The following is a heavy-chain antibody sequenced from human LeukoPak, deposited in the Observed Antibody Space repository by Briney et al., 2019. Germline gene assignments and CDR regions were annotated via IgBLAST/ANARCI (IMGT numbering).Heavy chain of an antibody. CDR1: GFTFSSYG. CDR3: AKVGIGDSVSRDYYYMDV. CDR2: ISGRGDNT. Sequence: GGSLRLSCAASGFTFSSYGMSWVRQAPGKGLEWVSAISGRGDNTYYADSVKGRFTISRDNSKNTLYLQMNSLRAEDTAVYYCAKVGIGDSVSRDYYYMDVWGKGTTVTISS. V-gene: IGHV3-23*01. J-gene: IGHJ6*03. D-gene: IGHD3-10*01.